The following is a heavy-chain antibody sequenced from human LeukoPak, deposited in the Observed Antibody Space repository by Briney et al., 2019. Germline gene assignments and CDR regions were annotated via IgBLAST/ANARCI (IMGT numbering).Heavy chain of an antibody. CDR1: GFTFRSYG. CDR3: AKDQTAFGIAAAGSLIGY. CDR2: IWYDGSDK. Sequence: PGGSLRLSCAASGFTFRSYGMHGVRQAPGKGLEGVAEIWYDGSDKYYADSAKGRFTTSRDNSRNTLYLQMNSLRAEDTAVYYCAKDQTAFGIAAAGSLIGYWGQGTLVTVSS. V-gene: IGHV3-33*06. D-gene: IGHD6-13*01. J-gene: IGHJ4*02.